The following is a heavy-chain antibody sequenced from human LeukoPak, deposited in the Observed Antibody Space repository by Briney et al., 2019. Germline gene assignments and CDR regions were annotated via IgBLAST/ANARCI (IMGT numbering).Heavy chain of an antibody. J-gene: IGHJ4*02. CDR1: GFTVSSNY. CDR3: AKDQERITMIVVVTAFDY. Sequence: GGSLRLSCAASGFTVSSNYMSWVRQAPGKGLEWVSAISGSGGSTYYADSVKGRFTISRDNSKNTLYLQMNSLRAEDTAVYYCAKDQERITMIVVVTAFDYWGQGTLVTVSS. CDR2: ISGSGGST. D-gene: IGHD3-22*01. V-gene: IGHV3-23*01.